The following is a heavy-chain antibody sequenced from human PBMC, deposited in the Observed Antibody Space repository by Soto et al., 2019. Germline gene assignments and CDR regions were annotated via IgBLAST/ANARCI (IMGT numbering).Heavy chain of an antibody. J-gene: IGHJ4*02. CDR1: GGSFSGYY. V-gene: IGHV4-34*01. CDR3: ARGFKAMVRHYDY. Sequence: SETLSLTCAVYGGSFSGYYWSWIRQPPGKGLEWIGEINHSGSTNYNPSLKSRVTISVDTSKNQFSLKLSSVTAADTAVYYCARGFKAMVRHYDYWGQGTLVTVSS. D-gene: IGHD3-10*01. CDR2: INHSGST.